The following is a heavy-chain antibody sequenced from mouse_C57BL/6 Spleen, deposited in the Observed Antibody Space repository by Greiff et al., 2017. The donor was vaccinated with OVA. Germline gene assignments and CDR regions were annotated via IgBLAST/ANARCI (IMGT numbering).Heavy chain of an antibody. CDR1: GFTFTDYY. Sequence: EVKLMESGGGLVQPGGSLSLSCAASGFTFTDYYMSWVRQPPGKALEWLGFIRNKANGYTTEYSASVKGRFTISRDNSQSILYLQMNALRAEDSATDYCARYSSSIYYDYGMDYWGQGTSVTVSS. V-gene: IGHV7-3*01. CDR3: ARYSSSIYYDYGMDY. CDR2: IRNKANGYTT. J-gene: IGHJ4*01. D-gene: IGHD2-1*01.